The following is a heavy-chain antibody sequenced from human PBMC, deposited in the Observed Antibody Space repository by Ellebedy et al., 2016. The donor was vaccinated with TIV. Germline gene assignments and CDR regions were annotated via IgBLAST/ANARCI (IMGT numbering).Heavy chain of an antibody. CDR2: ISYDGSNK. J-gene: IGHJ4*02. Sequence: GESLKISCAASGFTFSSYAMHWVRQAPGKGLEWVAVISYDGSNKYYADSVKGRFTISRDNSKNTLYLQMNSLRADDTAVYYCARHGEIVVVTAMLDCWGQGTLVTVSS. V-gene: IGHV3-30-3*01. CDR1: GFTFSSYA. D-gene: IGHD2-21*02. CDR3: ARHGEIVVVTAMLDC.